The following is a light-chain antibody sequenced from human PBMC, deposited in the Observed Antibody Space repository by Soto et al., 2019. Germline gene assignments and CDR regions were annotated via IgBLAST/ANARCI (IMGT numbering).Light chain of an antibody. CDR2: DND. J-gene: IGLJ1*01. CDR1: SSNIGDNY. Sequence: QSVLTQPPSVSAAPGQQVTISCSGSSSNIGDNYVSWYQHLPGTAPKLVVYDNDRRPSGIPGRFSGSKSGTSATLVITRLQTGDEADYYCGTWDDRLDGNYVFGTGTKLTVL. CDR3: GTWDDRLDGNYV. V-gene: IGLV1-51*01.